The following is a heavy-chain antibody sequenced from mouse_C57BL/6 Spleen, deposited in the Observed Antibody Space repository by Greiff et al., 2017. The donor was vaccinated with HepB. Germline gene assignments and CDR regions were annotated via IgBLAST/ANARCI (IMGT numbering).Heavy chain of an antibody. V-gene: IGHV1-78*01. CDR1: GYTFTDHT. Sequence: VKLMESDAELVKPGASVKISCKVSGYTFTDHTIHWMKQRPEQGLEWIGYIYPRDGSTKYNEKFKGKATLTADKSSSTAYMQLNSLTSEDSAVYFCAREEAYYGSSYVWFAYWGQGTLVTVSA. CDR2: IYPRDGST. D-gene: IGHD1-1*01. CDR3: AREEAYYGSSYVWFAY. J-gene: IGHJ3*01.